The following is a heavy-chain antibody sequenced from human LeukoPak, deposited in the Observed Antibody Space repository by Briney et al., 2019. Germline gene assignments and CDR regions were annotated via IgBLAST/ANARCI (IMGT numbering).Heavy chain of an antibody. D-gene: IGHD3-22*01. CDR1: GDTFSSYA. J-gene: IGHJ3*02. V-gene: IGHV1-69*04. CDR2: IIPIFGIA. CDR3: ARGAGYYDSSGYTDAFDI. Sequence: GASVKVSCKASGDTFSSYAIIWVRLAPGQGLEWMGRIIPIFGIANYAQKFQGRVTITADKSTSTAYMELSSLRSEDTAVYYCARGAGYYDSSGYTDAFDIWGQGTMVTVSS.